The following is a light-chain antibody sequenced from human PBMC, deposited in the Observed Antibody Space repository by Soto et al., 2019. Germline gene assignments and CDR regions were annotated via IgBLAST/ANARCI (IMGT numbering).Light chain of an antibody. CDR3: SSYTSSSTLGVV. J-gene: IGLJ2*01. CDR2: DVS. Sequence: QSVLTQPASVSGSPGQSITISCTGTSSDVGGYNYVSWYQQHPGKAPKLMIYDVSNRPSGVSNRFSSSKSGNTASLTISGLQAEDEADYYCSSYTSSSTLGVVFGGGTKLTVL. V-gene: IGLV2-14*01. CDR1: SSDVGGYNY.